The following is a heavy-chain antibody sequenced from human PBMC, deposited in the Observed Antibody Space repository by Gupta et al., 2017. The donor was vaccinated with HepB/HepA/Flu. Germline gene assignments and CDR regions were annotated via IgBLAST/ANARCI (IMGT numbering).Heavy chain of an antibody. CDR1: GGSITSSDSR. V-gene: IGHV4-39*01. CDR2: TYYSGST. Sequence: QLQLQESGPGLVKPSETLSLTCTVSGGSITSSDSRWDWIRQPPGKGLEWIGNTYYSGSTYYNPSLYSRVTISIDTSKNQFSLELRSMTAADTAVYYCARRKSGNSRIDFWGQGTLVTGSS. J-gene: IGHJ4*02. CDR3: ARRKSGNSRIDF. D-gene: IGHD4-23*01.